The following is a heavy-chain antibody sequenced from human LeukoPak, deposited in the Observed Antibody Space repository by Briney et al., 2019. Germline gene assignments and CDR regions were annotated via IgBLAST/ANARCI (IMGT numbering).Heavy chain of an antibody. Sequence: SXNWVRQAPGKGLEWVSYISSDTSTIFYADSVRGRFTISRDNAKNSLYLQMNSLRAEDTAVYYCARESNSGSWGQGTLVTVSS. CDR3: ARESNSGS. CDR1: S. V-gene: IGHV3-48*01. J-gene: IGHJ5*02. D-gene: IGHD1-26*01. CDR2: ISSDTSTI.